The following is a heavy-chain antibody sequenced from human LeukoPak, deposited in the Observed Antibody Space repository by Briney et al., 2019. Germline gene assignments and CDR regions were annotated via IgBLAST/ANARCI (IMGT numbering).Heavy chain of an antibody. CDR1: GGFISSYY. CDR2: IYTSGST. J-gene: IGHJ4*02. Sequence: SETLSLTCTVSGGFISSYYWSWIRQPPGKGLEWIGYIYTSGSTNYNPSLESRVTISLDTSKNQFSLKLSSVTAADTAVYYCARDGSGYYDTSGYRNWGQGTLVTVSS. D-gene: IGHD3-22*01. V-gene: IGHV4-4*08. CDR3: ARDGSGYYDTSGYRN.